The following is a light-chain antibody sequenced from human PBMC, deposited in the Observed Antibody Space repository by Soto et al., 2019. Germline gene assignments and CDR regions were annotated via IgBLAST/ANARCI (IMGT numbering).Light chain of an antibody. J-gene: IGLJ2*01. Sequence: QSALTQPASVSGSPGQSITISCTGTSSDVGSYNLVSWYQQHPGKAPKLMIYEVSKRPSGVSNRFSGSKSGNTASLTISGLHDEEEADYYCCSYSGSSTFEVFGGGTKLTVL. CDR1: SSDVGSYNL. CDR2: EVS. V-gene: IGLV2-23*02. CDR3: CSYSGSSTFEV.